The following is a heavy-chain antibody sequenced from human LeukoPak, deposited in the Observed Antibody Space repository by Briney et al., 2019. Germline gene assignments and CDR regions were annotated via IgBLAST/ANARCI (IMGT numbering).Heavy chain of an antibody. Sequence: SETLSLTCAVSGGSISSGGYSWSWIRQPPGKGLEWIGYIYHSGSTYYNPSLKSRVTISVDRSKNQFSLKLSSVTAADTAVYYCARAKRDYYDSSGYYYDWGQGTLVTVSS. CDR1: GGSISSGGYS. D-gene: IGHD3-22*01. V-gene: IGHV4-30-2*01. CDR2: IYHSGST. CDR3: ARAKRDYYDSSGYYYD. J-gene: IGHJ4*02.